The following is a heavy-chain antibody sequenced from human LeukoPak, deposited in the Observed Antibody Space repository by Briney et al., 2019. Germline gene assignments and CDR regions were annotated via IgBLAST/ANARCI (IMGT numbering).Heavy chain of an antibody. CDR3: ARSPDTAMVRQSSLNWFDP. V-gene: IGHV4-34*01. CDR1: GGSFSGYY. CDR2: INHSGST. D-gene: IGHD5-18*01. J-gene: IGHJ5*02. Sequence: SETLSLTCAVYGGSFSGYYWSWIRQPPGKGLEWIGEINHSGSTNYNPSLKSRVTISVDTSKNQFSLKLSSVTAADTAVYYWARSPDTAMVRQSSLNWFDPWGQGTLVTVSS.